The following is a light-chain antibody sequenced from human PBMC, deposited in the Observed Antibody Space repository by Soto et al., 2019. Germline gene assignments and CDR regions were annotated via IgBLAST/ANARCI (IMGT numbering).Light chain of an antibody. CDR1: SSNIGKNF. V-gene: IGLV1-51*01. Sequence: QSVVTQPPSVSAAPGQTVTISCSGSSSNIGKNFVSWYQQLPGTAPKLLIYEHDNRLSGIPDRFSGSKSDTSATLAITGRQTGDEADYYCGTWDSSRNTMIFGGGTKLTVL. CDR2: EHD. CDR3: GTWDSSRNTMI. J-gene: IGLJ2*01.